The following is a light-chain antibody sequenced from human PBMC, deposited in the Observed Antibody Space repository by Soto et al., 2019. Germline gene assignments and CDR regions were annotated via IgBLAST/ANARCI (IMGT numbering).Light chain of an antibody. CDR3: QQLYSSPLT. CDR1: QGISTY. V-gene: IGKV1-9*01. CDR2: AAS. Sequence: IRLTQSPSFMSASVGDRVTITCRASQGISTYLAWYQQNPGKAPKLLIYAASTLQSGVPSRFSGSGSGTDFTLTISSLQPEGFATYYCQQLYSSPLTFGGGTKVDIK. J-gene: IGKJ4*01.